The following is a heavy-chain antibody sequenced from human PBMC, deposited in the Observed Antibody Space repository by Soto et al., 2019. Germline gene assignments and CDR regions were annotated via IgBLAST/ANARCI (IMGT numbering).Heavy chain of an antibody. CDR3: ARDNGYSYGYTLDH. V-gene: IGHV4-59*01. CDR2: IYYSGST. J-gene: IGHJ4*02. CDR1: GCSLSSYY. Sequence: SGTPSLTFPVSGCSLSSYYLGWVRQPPGKGLDWIGYIYYSGSTNYNPSLKSRVTISVDTSKNQFSLKLSSVTAADTAVYYCARDNGYSYGYTLDHWGQGTLVTVSS. D-gene: IGHD5-18*01.